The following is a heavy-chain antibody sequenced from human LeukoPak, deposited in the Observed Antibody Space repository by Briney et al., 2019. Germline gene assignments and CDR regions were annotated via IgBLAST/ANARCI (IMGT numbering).Heavy chain of an antibody. V-gene: IGHV1-2*02. J-gene: IGHJ3*02. CDR3: ATKIAAAAVYAFDI. D-gene: IGHD6-13*01. Sequence: GASVKVSCKASGYTFTGYYMHWVRQAPGQGLEWMGWINPNSGGTNYAQKFQGRVTMTRDTSISTAYMELSRLRSDDTAVYYCATKIAAAAVYAFDIWGQGTMVTVSS. CDR1: GYTFTGYY. CDR2: INPNSGGT.